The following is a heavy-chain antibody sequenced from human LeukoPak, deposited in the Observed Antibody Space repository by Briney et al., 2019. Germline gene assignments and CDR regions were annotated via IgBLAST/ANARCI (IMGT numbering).Heavy chain of an antibody. J-gene: IGHJ4*02. CDR2: ISSSGSTI. CDR3: ARRRLAAAGPEGFDY. Sequence: GGSLRLSCAASGFTFSSYEMNWVRQAPGKGLEWVSYISSSGSTIYYADSVKGRFTISRDNAKNSLYLQMNSLRAEDTAVYYCARRRLAAAGPEGFDYWGQGTLVTVSS. CDR1: GFTFSSYE. V-gene: IGHV3-48*03. D-gene: IGHD6-13*01.